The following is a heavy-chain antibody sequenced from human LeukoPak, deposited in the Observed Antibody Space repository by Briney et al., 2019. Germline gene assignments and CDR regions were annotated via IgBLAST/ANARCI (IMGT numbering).Heavy chain of an antibody. CDR2: ISYDGSNK. V-gene: IGHV3-30*04. J-gene: IGHJ4*02. D-gene: IGHD3-22*01. Sequence: GGSLRLSCAASGFTFSSYAMHWVRQAPGKGLEWVAVISYDGSNKYYADSVEGRFTISRDNSKNTLYLQMNSLRAEDTAVYYCAREAGYDSSGYYYVFSPHFDYWGQETLVTVSS. CDR3: AREAGYDSSGYYYVFSPHFDY. CDR1: GFTFSSYA.